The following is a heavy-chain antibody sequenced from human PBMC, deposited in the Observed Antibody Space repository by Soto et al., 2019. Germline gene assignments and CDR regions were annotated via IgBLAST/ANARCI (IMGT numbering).Heavy chain of an antibody. V-gene: IGHV4-39*01. D-gene: IGHD6-13*01. Sequence: PSETLSLTCTVSGGSISSSSYYWGWIRQPPGKGLEWIGSIYYSGSTYYNPSLKSRVTISVDTSKNQFSLKLSSVTAADTAVYYCACRIAAAGDPLYYYMDVWGKGTTVT. CDR3: ACRIAAAGDPLYYYMDV. CDR2: IYYSGST. J-gene: IGHJ6*03. CDR1: GGSISSSSYY.